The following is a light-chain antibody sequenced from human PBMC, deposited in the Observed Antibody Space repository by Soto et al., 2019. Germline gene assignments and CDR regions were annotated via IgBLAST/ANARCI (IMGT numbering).Light chain of an antibody. CDR3: QAYDYSLTAFV. V-gene: IGLV1-40*01. J-gene: IGLJ3*02. Sequence: HSVLPQPTSVSGAPGQRVTISCTGNNSNLGAGYDVHWYQQLPGAAPKLVVFGNRNRPSGVPERFSGSKSGTSASLAITGLQAEDEADYYCQAYDYSLTAFVFGGGTKLTVL. CDR2: GNR. CDR1: NSNLGAGYD.